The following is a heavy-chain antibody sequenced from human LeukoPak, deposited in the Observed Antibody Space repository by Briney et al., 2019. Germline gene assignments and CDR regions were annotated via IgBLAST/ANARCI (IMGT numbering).Heavy chain of an antibody. Sequence: GGSLRLSCAASGFTFSSYAMSWVRQAPGKGLEWVSAISGSGGSTSYADSVKGRFTISRDNAKNSLYLQMNSLRAEDTAVYYCARPYTPRAYYFDYWGQGTLVTVSS. D-gene: IGHD2-2*02. CDR1: GFTFSSYA. V-gene: IGHV3-23*01. CDR3: ARPYTPRAYYFDY. J-gene: IGHJ4*02. CDR2: ISGSGGST.